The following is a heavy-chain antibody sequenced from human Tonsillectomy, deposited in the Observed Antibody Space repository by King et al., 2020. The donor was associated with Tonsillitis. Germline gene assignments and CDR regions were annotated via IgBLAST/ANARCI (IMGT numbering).Heavy chain of an antibody. CDR3: ASYYYGSGSYWGTYYYYYGMDV. CDR1: GFTFSSYS. CDR2: ISSSSSYI. D-gene: IGHD3-10*01. J-gene: IGHJ6*02. V-gene: IGHV3-21*01. Sequence: QLVQSGGGLVKPGGSLRLSCAASGFTFSSYSMNWVRQAPGKGLEWVASISSSSSYIYYADSVKGRFTISRDNSKNSLYLQMNSLRAEDTAVYYCASYYYGSGSYWGTYYYYYGMDVWGQGTTVTVSS.